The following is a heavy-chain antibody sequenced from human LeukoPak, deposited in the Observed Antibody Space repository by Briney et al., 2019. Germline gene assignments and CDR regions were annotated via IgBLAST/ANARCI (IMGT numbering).Heavy chain of an antibody. J-gene: IGHJ3*02. D-gene: IGHD2-8*01. CDR2: INPGGGST. CDR1: GYTFTSYY. Sequence: ASVKVSCKASGYTFTSYYMHWVRQAPGQGLEWMGIINPGGGSTNYAQKFQGRVIMTRDTSTSTIYMEMSSLRSEDTAVYYCARQRGGQYEDGFDMWGQGTMVTVSS. V-gene: IGHV1-46*01. CDR3: ARQRGGQYEDGFDM.